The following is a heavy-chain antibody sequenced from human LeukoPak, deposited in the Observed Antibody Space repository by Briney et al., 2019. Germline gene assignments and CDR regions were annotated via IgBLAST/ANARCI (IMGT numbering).Heavy chain of an antibody. CDR2: ISGSAGGT. CDR3: AKRGVVIRVILVGFHKEAFYFDV. CDR1: GITLSNYG. V-gene: IGHV3-23*01. D-gene: IGHD3-22*01. J-gene: IGHJ4*02. Sequence: GGSLRLSCAVSGITLSNYGMSWVRQAPGKGLEWVAGISGSAGGTNYADSVKGRFTISRDNRKNTLYLQMNNLRADDTALYFCAKRGVVIRVILVGFHKEAFYFDVWGQGTLVNVSP.